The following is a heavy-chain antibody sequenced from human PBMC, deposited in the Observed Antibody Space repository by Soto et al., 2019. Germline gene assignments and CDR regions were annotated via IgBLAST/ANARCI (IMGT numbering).Heavy chain of an antibody. V-gene: IGHV4-34*01. CDR3: ARGQGVPINVTAADFCRLGRYYYMDV. Sequence: QVQLQQGGAGLLKTSATLSLTSGVYGVSLGGYYWNRIRQPPGKGLEWLWEMDHSGSSNFNPFLKSRVTRSVKTSKHQFSLKPNSMTAADTAVYFSARGQGVPINVTAADFCRLGRYYYMDVWGKGTTVTVSS. CDR1: GVSLGGYY. J-gene: IGHJ6*03. D-gene: IGHD3-3*01. CDR2: MDHSGSS.